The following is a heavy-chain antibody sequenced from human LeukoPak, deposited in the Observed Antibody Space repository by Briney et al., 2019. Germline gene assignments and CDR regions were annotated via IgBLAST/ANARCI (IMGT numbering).Heavy chain of an antibody. CDR3: ASGRDGYNEEPAGLYWYFDL. J-gene: IGHJ2*01. CDR2: INPNSGGT. CDR1: GYTFTGYY. Sequence: ASVKVSCKASGYTFTGYYMHWVRQAPGQGLEWMGRINPNSGGTNYAQKFQGRVTMTRDTSTSTVYMELSSLRSEDTAVYYCASGRDGYNEEPAGLYWYFDLWGRGTLVTVSS. V-gene: IGHV1-2*06. D-gene: IGHD5-24*01.